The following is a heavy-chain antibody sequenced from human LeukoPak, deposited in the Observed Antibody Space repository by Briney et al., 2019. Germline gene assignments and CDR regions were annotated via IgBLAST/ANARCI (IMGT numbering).Heavy chain of an antibody. D-gene: IGHD5-12*01. CDR1: GFTFSSYA. CDR2: IWNDGSNK. CDR3: GRCNSGYDYCPFDY. J-gene: IGHJ4*02. Sequence: GGSLRLSCAASGFTFSSYAMHWVRQAPGKGLEWVAVIWNDGSNKYYADSVKGRFTISRDNSKNTLYLQMNSLRAEDTAVYYCGRCNSGYDYCPFDYWGQGTLVTVSS. V-gene: IGHV3-30*04.